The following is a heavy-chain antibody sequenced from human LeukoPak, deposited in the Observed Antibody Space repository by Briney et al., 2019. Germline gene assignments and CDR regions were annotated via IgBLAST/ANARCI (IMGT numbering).Heavy chain of an antibody. J-gene: IGHJ3*02. CDR3: ARGLGNDAFDI. CDR1: GGTFSSYA. Sequence: ASVKVSCKASGGTFSSYAISWVRQAPGQGLEWMGRIIPIFGIANYAQKFQGRATITADKSTSTAYMELSSLRSEDTAVYYCARGLGNDAFDIWGQGTMVTVSS. CDR2: IIPIFGIA. V-gene: IGHV1-69*04. D-gene: IGHD1-1*01.